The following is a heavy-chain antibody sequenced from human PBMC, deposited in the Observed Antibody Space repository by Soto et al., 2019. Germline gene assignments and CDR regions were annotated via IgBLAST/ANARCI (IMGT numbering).Heavy chain of an antibody. CDR1: GYTFTSYG. J-gene: IGHJ4*01. V-gene: IGHV1-18*01. CDR3: ARDLAPYYYVSSGDRDD. Sequence: GAAVKVSCKASGYTFTSYGISWVRQAPGQGLEGMGWISAYNGNTNYAQKLQGRVTMTTDTSTSTAYMELRSRTSDDTAVYDCARDLAPYYYVSSGDRDDWG. D-gene: IGHD3-22*01. CDR2: ISAYNGNT.